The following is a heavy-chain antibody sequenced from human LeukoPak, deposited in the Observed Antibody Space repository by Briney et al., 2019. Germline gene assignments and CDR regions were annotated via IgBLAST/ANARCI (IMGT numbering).Heavy chain of an antibody. J-gene: IGHJ4*02. D-gene: IGHD6-13*01. CDR1: GFTFSSYE. CDR2: ISSSGSTI. V-gene: IGHV3-48*03. Sequence: GGSLRLSCAASGFTFSSYEMSWIRQAPGKGLEWVSYISSSGSTIYYADSVKGRFTISRDNAKNSLYLQMNSLRAEDTAVYYCAREKVAAAGLIFDYWGQGTLVTVSS. CDR3: AREKVAAAGLIFDY.